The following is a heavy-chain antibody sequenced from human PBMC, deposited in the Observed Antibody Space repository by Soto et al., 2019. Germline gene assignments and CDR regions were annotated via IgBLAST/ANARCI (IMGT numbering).Heavy chain of an antibody. CDR3: ARARDSSGYFLGDY. D-gene: IGHD3-22*01. J-gene: IGHJ4*02. CDR1: GGTFSSYT. CDR2: IIPILGIA. Sequence: QVQLVQSGAEVKKPGSSVKVSCKASGGTFSSYTISWLRQAPGQGLEWMGRIIPILGIANYAQKFQGRVTITADKSTSTAYMELSSLRSEDTAVYYCARARDSSGYFLGDYWGQGTLVTVSS. V-gene: IGHV1-69*02.